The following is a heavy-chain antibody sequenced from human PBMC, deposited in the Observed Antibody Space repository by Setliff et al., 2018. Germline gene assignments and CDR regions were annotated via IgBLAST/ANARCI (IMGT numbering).Heavy chain of an antibody. J-gene: IGHJ6*02. V-gene: IGHV4-61*09. Sequence: SETLSLTCTVSGASIRSGSHYWSWIRQSAERGLEWIGHIYTSGTTDYSPSFKSRVSISADTSKNLVSLKLHSVTAADTAVYYRTKEYVVISFVANTHSHYGMDVWGQGTTVTVSS. CDR3: TKEYVVISFVANTHSHYGMDV. CDR1: GASIRSGSHY. D-gene: IGHD2-21*01. CDR2: IYTSGTT.